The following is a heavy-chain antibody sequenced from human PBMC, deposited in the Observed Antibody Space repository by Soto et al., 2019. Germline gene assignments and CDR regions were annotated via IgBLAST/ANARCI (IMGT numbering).Heavy chain of an antibody. D-gene: IGHD2-8*02. J-gene: IGHJ4*02. CDR1: GGSISSYY. CDR3: ARVPLVEKLLHY. V-gene: IGHV4-59*01. Sequence: SETLSLTCTVSGGSISSYYWSWIRQTPGKGLEWIGYVVYRGGTAYNPSLKSRFTISMDMSKSQLSLKVNSVTTADTATYYCARVPLVEKLLHYWGQGTLVPVSS. CDR2: VVYRGGT.